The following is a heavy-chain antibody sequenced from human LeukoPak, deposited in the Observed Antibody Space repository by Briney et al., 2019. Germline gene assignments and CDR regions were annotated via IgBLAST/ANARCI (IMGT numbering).Heavy chain of an antibody. CDR3: ARLAYGSGSLRYYYYYYMDV. CDR1: GYTFTSYD. Sequence: GASVKVSCKASGYTFTSYDINWVRQATGQGLEWMGWMNPNSGNTGYAQKFQGRVTMTRNTSISTAYMELSSLRSEDTAVYYCARLAYGSGSLRYYYYYYMDVWGKGTTVTISS. CDR2: MNPNSGNT. V-gene: IGHV1-8*01. D-gene: IGHD3-10*01. J-gene: IGHJ6*03.